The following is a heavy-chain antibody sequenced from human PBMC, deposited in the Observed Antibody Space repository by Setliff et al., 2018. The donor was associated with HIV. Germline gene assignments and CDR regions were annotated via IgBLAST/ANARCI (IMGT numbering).Heavy chain of an antibody. D-gene: IGHD2-21*01. CDR2: ISHTGST. Sequence: LSFTCSVSNGSINGYYWTWIRQPPGKGLEWIGYISHTGSTNFNPSLKSRVSMSVDLSKNQFSLHLVSVTAADTAVYFCARVHLYDATAYYSSFESWGPGILV. J-gene: IGHJ4*02. CDR3: ARVHLYDATAYYSSFES. CDR1: NGSINGYY. V-gene: IGHV4-59*01.